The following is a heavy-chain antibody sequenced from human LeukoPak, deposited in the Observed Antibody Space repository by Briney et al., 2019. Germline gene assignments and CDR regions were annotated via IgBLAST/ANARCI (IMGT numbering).Heavy chain of an antibody. CDR3: ARPEPDCSSTSCYMDV. CDR1: GGTFSSYA. J-gene: IGHJ6*02. Sequence: ASVKVSCKASGGTFSSYAISWVRQAPGQGLEWMGWINPNSGGTNYAQKFQGRVTMTRDTSISTAYMELSRLRSDDTAVYYCARPEPDCSSTSCYMDVWGQGTTVTVSS. D-gene: IGHD2-2*01. CDR2: INPNSGGT. V-gene: IGHV1-2*02.